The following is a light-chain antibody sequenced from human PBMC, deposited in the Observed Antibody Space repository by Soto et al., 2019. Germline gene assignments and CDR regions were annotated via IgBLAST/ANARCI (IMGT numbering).Light chain of an antibody. J-gene: IGLJ3*02. CDR1: RSNIGAGYD. V-gene: IGLV1-40*01. Sequence: QLVLTQPPSVSGAPGQRVTISCTGNRSNIGAGYDVHWYQQLPGTAPKVLIYGNTNRPSGVPDRFSGSKAGTSASLAITGLQADDEADYYCQSFDTSLSAWVFGGGTKLTVL. CDR2: GNT. CDR3: QSFDTSLSAWV.